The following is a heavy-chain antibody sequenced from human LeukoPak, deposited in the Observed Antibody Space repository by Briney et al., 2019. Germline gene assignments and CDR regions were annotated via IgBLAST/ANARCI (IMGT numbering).Heavy chain of an antibody. CDR1: GYTFTNNF. CDR2: INPSGDNT. J-gene: IGHJ5*02. CDR3: ARDNSLRDTAWWFDP. Sequence: ASVKVSCKASGYTFTNNFVHWVRQAPGQGLEWIGLINPSGDNTWYAQKFQGRVTMTRDMATSTDYLEVSSLRSEDTAVYYCARDNSLRDTAWWFDPWGQGTLVTVSS. D-gene: IGHD5-24*01. V-gene: IGHV1-46*01.